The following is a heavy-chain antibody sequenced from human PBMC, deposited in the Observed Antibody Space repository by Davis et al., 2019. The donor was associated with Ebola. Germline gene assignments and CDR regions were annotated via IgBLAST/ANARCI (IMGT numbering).Heavy chain of an antibody. CDR1: GFTFSSYG. Sequence: PGGSLRLSCAASGFTFSSYGMHWVRQAPGKGLEWVAVISYDGSNKYYADSVKGRFTISRDNSKNTLYLQMNSLRAEDTAVYYCARLYCSGGSCYFDYWGQGTLVTVSS. V-gene: IGHV3-30*03. CDR2: ISYDGSNK. CDR3: ARLYCSGGSCYFDY. J-gene: IGHJ4*02. D-gene: IGHD2-15*01.